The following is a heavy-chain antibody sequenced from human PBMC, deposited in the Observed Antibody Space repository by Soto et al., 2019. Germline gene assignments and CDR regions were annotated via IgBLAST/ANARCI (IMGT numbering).Heavy chain of an antibody. CDR2: ISGSGDRT. J-gene: IGHJ5*02. Sequence: GGSLRLSCAASGFTFSSYAMSWVRQAPGKGLEWVSAISGSGDRTSYADPVKGRFTISRDTSENMLYLQMNSLRLEDTAIYYCAKLRYYDFWSGENWFDPWGQGTLVTVSS. D-gene: IGHD3-3*01. CDR3: AKLRYYDFWSGENWFDP. V-gene: IGHV3-23*01. CDR1: GFTFSSYA.